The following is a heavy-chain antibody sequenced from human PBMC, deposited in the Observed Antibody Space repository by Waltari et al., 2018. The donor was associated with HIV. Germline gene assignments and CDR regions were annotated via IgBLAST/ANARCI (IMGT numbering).Heavy chain of an antibody. J-gene: IGHJ4*02. CDR3: ARGVNLIWSAFDY. Sequence: QVQLQESGPGLVQPSGTLSLTCAVSGGSINNDHWWSWVRQPPGKGLEWIGEIYHSGSTNNNPSLKSRVTISLDKSKNHFSLKLSSVTAADTAIYYCARGVNLIWSAFDYWGQGTLVTVSS. CDR2: IYHSGST. CDR1: GGSINNDHW. D-gene: IGHD3-10*01. V-gene: IGHV4-4*02.